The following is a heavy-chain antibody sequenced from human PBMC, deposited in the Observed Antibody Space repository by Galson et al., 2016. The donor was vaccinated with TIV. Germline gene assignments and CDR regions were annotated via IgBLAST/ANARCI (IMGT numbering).Heavy chain of an antibody. CDR3: ATDRNAALDTYHAYYGMDT. J-gene: IGHJ6*02. V-gene: IGHV1-69*13. CDR1: GDTFSMIV. Sequence: SVKVSCKASGDTFSMIVFNWVRQAPGQGLDWMGGINPLLCTVNNAQKFQGRVTFTADESRSTAYMELSSLKSEDTAIYYCATDRNAALDTYHAYYGMDTWGQGTAVIVSS. CDR2: INPLLCTV. D-gene: IGHD5-18*01.